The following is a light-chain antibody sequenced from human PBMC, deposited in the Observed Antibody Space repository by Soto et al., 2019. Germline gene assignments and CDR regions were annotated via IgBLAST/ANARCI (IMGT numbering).Light chain of an antibody. CDR3: QQQGT. J-gene: IGKJ2*01. CDR1: RSLSSSY. Sequence: EIVLTQSPGTLSLSPEERATLSCRASRSLSSSYVVWYQQKPGQAPRLLIYAASRRATGIPDRFSGSGSATEYTLTLSRLEPEDFAVYYCQQQGTFGQGTKLEIK. V-gene: IGKV3-20*01. CDR2: AAS.